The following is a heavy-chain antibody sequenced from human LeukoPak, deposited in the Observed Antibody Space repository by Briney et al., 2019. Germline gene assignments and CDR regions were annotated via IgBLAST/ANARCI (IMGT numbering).Heavy chain of an antibody. V-gene: IGHV3-23*01. J-gene: IGHJ4*02. Sequence: GGSLRLSCAASGFTFSSYALSWVRQAPGKGLEWVSVISGGGHNTYYADSVKGRFTISRDNSKNTVYLQLNSLRAEDTAIYYCAKGRSSWYYPFDYWGQGTLVTVSS. CDR1: GFTFSSYA. CDR3: AKGRSSWYYPFDY. D-gene: IGHD6-13*01. CDR2: ISGGGHNT.